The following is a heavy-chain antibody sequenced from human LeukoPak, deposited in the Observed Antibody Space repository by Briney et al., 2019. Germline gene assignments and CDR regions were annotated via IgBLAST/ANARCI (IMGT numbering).Heavy chain of an antibody. CDR3: AGYCTNGVCYSYFQQ. Sequence: SETLSLTCAVYGGSFSGYYWSWLRQPPGKGLEWIGEINHSGSTNYNPSLKRRVTISVDTSKNQFSLKLSSVTAADTAVYYCAGYCTNGVCYSYFQQWSQGTLVTVSS. V-gene: IGHV4-34*01. CDR1: GGSFSGYY. D-gene: IGHD2-8*01. CDR2: INHSGST. J-gene: IGHJ1*01.